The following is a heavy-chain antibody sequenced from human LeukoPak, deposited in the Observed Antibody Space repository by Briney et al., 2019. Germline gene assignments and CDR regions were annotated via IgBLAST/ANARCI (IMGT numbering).Heavy chain of an antibody. Sequence: SETLSLTCAVYGGSFSGYYLSWIRQPPGKGLEWIGEINHSGSTNYNPSLKSRVTISVDTSKNQFSPKLSSVTAADTAVYYCARGRPVLMVYAPRDAFDIWGQGTMVTVCS. V-gene: IGHV4-34*01. CDR1: GGSFSGYY. CDR2: INHSGST. CDR3: ARGRPVLMVYAPRDAFDI. D-gene: IGHD2-8*01. J-gene: IGHJ3*02.